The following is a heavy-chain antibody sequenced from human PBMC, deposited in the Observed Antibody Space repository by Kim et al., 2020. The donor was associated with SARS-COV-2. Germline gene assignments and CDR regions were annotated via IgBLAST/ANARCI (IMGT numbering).Heavy chain of an antibody. CDR3: AREGAARRELGY. V-gene: IGHV4-31*02. Sequence: YYNPSLKSRVTISVDTSKNQCSLKLSSVTAADTAVYYCAREGAARRELGYWGQGTLVTVSS. J-gene: IGHJ4*02. D-gene: IGHD6-6*01.